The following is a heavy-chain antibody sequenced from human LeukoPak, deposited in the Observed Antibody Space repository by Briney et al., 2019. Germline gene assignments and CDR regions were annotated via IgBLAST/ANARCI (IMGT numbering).Heavy chain of an antibody. J-gene: IGHJ4*02. V-gene: IGHV3-15*01. CDR1: GFTFSNAW. Sequence: GGSLRLSCAASGFTFSNAWMSWVRQAPGKGLEWVGRIKSKTVGGTTDYAAPVKGRFTISRDDSKNALYLQMNSLKTEDTAVYYCTTDLSWEPLDYWGQGTLVTVSS. CDR2: IKSKTVGGTT. D-gene: IGHD1-26*01. CDR3: TTDLSWEPLDY.